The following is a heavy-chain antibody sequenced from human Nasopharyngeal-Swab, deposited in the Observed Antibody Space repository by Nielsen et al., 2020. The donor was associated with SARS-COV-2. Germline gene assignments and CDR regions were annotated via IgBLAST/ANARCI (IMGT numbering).Heavy chain of an antibody. Sequence: WIRQPPGKGLEWIGYIYYSGSTYYNPSLKSRVTISVDTSKNQFSLKLSSVTAADPSVYYCARGRKQQLVLRWFDPWGQGTLVTVSS. CDR3: ARGRKQQLVLRWFDP. D-gene: IGHD6-13*01. CDR2: IYYSGST. J-gene: IGHJ5*02. V-gene: IGHV4-31*02.